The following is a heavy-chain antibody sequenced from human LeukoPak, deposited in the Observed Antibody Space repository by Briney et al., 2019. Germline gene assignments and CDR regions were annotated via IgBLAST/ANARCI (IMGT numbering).Heavy chain of an antibody. Sequence: SETLSLTCTVSGGSISSYYWSWIRQPPGKGLEWIGYIYYSGSTNYNPSLKSRVTISVDTSKNQFSLKLSSVTAADTAVYYCAKALFGPTDYWGQGTLVTVSS. J-gene: IGHJ4*02. CDR2: IYYSGST. CDR1: GGSISSYY. V-gene: IGHV4-59*01. CDR3: AKALFGPTDY. D-gene: IGHD3-10*02.